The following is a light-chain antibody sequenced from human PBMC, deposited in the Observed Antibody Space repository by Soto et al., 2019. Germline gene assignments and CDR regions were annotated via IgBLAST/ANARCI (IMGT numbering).Light chain of an antibody. V-gene: IGKV3-11*01. Sequence: EIVLTHSPGTLSLSPGEIATLSCRASQSISNYLAWYQQKPGQAPRLLIYGAANRAAGTPARFSGRGSGTDFTLTVSSLETEDSAVYYCQHRNSWPPGATFGQGTRLEIK. J-gene: IGKJ5*01. CDR1: QSISNY. CDR2: GAA. CDR3: QHRNSWPPGAT.